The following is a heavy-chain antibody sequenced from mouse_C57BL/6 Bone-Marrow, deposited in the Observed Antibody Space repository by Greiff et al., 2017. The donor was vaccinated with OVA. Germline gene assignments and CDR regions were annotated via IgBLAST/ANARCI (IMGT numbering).Heavy chain of an antibody. D-gene: IGHD3-2*02. CDR3: TSAAQATNFDY. CDR1: GFNIKDYY. Sequence: VQLQQSGAELVKPGASVKLSCTASGFNIKDYYMHWVKQRTEQGLEWIGRIDPENGETKYAPKFKGKATITADTSTNTAYLQLSSLTSEDAAVYYCTSAAQATNFDYWGQGTTLPVSS. J-gene: IGHJ2*01. CDR2: IDPENGET. V-gene: IGHV14-2*01.